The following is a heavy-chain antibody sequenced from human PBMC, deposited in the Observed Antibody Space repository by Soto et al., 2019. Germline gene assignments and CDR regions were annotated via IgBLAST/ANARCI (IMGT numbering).Heavy chain of an antibody. CDR1: GFTFSNYW. CDR3: ARGSNTYPSY. V-gene: IGHV3-74*01. Sequence: GGSLRLSCAVSGFTFSNYWMHWVRPAPGKGLVWVSRINIDGGTTSYADSVKGRFTISRDNAKNTLYLQMSSLRAEDTAVYYCARGSNTYPSYWGRGTLVTVSS. D-gene: IGHD2-21*01. CDR2: INIDGGTT. J-gene: IGHJ4*02.